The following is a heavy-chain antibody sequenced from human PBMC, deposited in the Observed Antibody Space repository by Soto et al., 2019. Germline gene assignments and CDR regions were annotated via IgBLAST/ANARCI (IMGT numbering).Heavy chain of an antibody. V-gene: IGHV1-3*01. Sequence: ASVKVSCKASGYTFTSYAMHWVRQAPGQRLEWMGWINAGNGNTKYSQKFQGRVTITRDTSASAAYMELSSLRSEDTAVYYCARGPWVVAATHDAFDIWGQGTMVTVSS. CDR2: INAGNGNT. D-gene: IGHD2-15*01. CDR3: ARGPWVVAATHDAFDI. CDR1: GYTFTSYA. J-gene: IGHJ3*02.